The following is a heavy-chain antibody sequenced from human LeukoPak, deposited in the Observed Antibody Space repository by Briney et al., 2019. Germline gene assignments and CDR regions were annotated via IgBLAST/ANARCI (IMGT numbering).Heavy chain of an antibody. CDR2: IYYSGST. CDR3: ARVAYSYADFDY. J-gene: IGHJ4*02. Sequence: SETLSLTCTVSGGSISSSSYYWGWIRQPPGKGLEWIGSIYYSGSTYYNPSLKSRVTISVDTSKNQFSLKLSSVTAADTAVYYCARVAYSYADFDYWGQGTLVTVSS. CDR1: GGSISSSSYY. D-gene: IGHD5-18*01. V-gene: IGHV4-39*07.